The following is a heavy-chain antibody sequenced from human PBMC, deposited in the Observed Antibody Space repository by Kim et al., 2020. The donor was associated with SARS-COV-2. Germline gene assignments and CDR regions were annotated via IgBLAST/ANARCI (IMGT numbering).Heavy chain of an antibody. CDR3: ARELLMVRGVSPYYYYGMDV. Sequence: RVTISVDTSKNQFSLKLSSVTAADTAVYYCARELLMVRGVSPYYYYGMDVWGQGTTVTVSS. J-gene: IGHJ6*02. D-gene: IGHD3-10*01. V-gene: IGHV4-34*01.